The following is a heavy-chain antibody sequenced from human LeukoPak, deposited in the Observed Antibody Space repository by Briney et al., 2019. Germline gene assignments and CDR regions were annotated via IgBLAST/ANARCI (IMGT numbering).Heavy chain of an antibody. V-gene: IGHV4-38-2*02. Sequence: SETLSLTCTVSGYSISSGYYWGWIRQPPGKGLEWIGSIYHSGSTYYNPSLKSRVTISVDTSKNQFSLKLSSVTAADTAVYYCASTRGQWLATDPFDYWGQGTLVTVSS. D-gene: IGHD6-19*01. CDR1: GYSISSGYY. CDR3: ASTRGQWLATDPFDY. CDR2: IYHSGST. J-gene: IGHJ4*02.